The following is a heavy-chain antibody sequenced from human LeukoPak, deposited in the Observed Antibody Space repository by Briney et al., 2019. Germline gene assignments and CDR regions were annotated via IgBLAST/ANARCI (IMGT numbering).Heavy chain of an antibody. CDR2: IYSGGST. V-gene: IGHV3-53*01. J-gene: IGHJ4*02. CDR3: VKESPYDGPRKYYFDY. CDR1: GFTVSSNY. Sequence: GGSLRLSCAASGFTVSSNYMSWVRQAPGKGLERVSVIYSGGSTYYADSVKGRFTISRDNFKNTLYLQMNSLRADDTAVYYCVKESPYDGPRKYYFDYWGQGALVTVSS. D-gene: IGHD3-10*01.